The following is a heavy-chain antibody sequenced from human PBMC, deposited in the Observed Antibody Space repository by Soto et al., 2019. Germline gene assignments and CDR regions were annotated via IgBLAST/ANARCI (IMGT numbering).Heavy chain of an antibody. V-gene: IGHV4-30-4*01. J-gene: IGHJ6*02. Sequence: SETLSLTCSVPGDSMNNGDYFWPWIRQTPGKGLQWIGYIPYSGSTFYNPSLKTRFAISVDTSKNQFSLKLSSVTASDTAVYYCARDRRYYDFWSGDHYGMDVWGQGTTVTVSS. CDR3: ARDRRYYDFWSGDHYGMDV. CDR1: GDSMNNGDYF. D-gene: IGHD3-3*01. CDR2: IPYSGST.